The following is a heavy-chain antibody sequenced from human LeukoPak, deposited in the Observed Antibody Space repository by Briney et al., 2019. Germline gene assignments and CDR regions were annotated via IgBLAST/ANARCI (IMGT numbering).Heavy chain of an antibody. CDR1: GFTFSNTN. D-gene: IGHD2-8*01. CDR2: ISASSNSI. J-gene: IGHJ4*02. CDR3: ARVVNGYVDY. V-gene: IGHV3-21*06. Sequence: KPGGSLRLSCAASGFTFSNTNMNWVRQAPGKGLKWVSFISASSNSIYYADSVKGRFTISRDNAQNSLYLQMNSLRAEDTAVYFCARVVNGYVDYWGQGTLVTVSS.